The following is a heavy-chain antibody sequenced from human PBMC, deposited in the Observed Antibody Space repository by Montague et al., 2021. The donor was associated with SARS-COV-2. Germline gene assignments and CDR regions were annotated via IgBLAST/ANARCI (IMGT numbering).Heavy chain of an antibody. J-gene: IGHJ3*02. CDR1: GFSLSTSGVG. V-gene: IGHV4-39*01. Sequence: LVKPTQTLTLTCTFSGFSLSTSGVGVGWIRQPPGKGLEWIGNIFYSGSTYYNTSLKSRVTISVDTSKNQFSLRLSSVTAADTAVYYCARLPYFYDSTHAFDIWGQGTMVTVSS. D-gene: IGHD3-22*01. CDR3: ARLPYFYDSTHAFDI. CDR2: IFYSGST.